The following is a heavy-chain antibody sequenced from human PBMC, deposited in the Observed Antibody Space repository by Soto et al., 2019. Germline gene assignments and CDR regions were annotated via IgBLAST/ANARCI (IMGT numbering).Heavy chain of an antibody. Sequence: EVQLVESGGGLVKPGGSVRLSCEASGFTFSSFDMNWVLQAPGKGLEWVSFISSRSTYIHYADSVKGRFTVSRDNTQNSLFLQMNSLRVEDTAVYYCSIPVVYDSSDYWGQGTLVTVSS. CDR1: GFTFSSFD. D-gene: IGHD3-22*01. J-gene: IGHJ4*02. V-gene: IGHV3-21*01. CDR2: ISSRSTYI. CDR3: SIPVVYDSSDY.